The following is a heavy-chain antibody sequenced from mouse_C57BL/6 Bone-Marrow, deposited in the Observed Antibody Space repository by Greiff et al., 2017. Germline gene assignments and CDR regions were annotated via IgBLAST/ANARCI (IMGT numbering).Heavy chain of an antibody. J-gene: IGHJ2*01. Sequence: QVQLQQPGAELVKPGASVKMSCKASGYTFTSYWITWVKQRPGQGLEWIGDIYPTSGRTNYNEKFKSKAILTVDTSSNTAYMQLSSLTSEDSAVFYCARSGPLGRSFDYWGQATTLTDSS. CDR2: IYPTSGRT. V-gene: IGHV1-55*01. D-gene: IGHD4-1*01. CDR1: GYTFTSYW. CDR3: ARSGPLGRSFDY.